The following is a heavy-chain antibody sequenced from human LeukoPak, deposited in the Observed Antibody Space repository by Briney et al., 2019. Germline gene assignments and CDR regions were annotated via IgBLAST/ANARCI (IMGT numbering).Heavy chain of an antibody. V-gene: IGHV3-48*04. CDR1: GFTFRSYS. CDR2: ISSSSSTI. Sequence: PGGSLRLSCAASGFTFRSYSMNWVRQAPGKGLEWVSYISSSSSTIYYADSVKGRFTISRDNARNSLYLQMNSLRAEDTAVYYCARGITTGIDFFDPWGQGTLVTVSS. CDR3: ARGITTGIDFFDP. J-gene: IGHJ5*02. D-gene: IGHD1-14*01.